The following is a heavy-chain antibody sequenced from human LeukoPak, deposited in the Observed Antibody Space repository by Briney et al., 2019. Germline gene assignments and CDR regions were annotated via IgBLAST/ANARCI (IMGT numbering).Heavy chain of an antibody. J-gene: IGHJ4*02. CDR1: GGSISTYY. V-gene: IGHV4-59*12. CDR2: IYHSGST. Sequence: SETLSLTCTVSGGSISTYYWSWIRQPPGKGLEWIGYIYHSGSTNYNPSLKSRVTISLDTSKNQFSLKLTSVTAADTAVYYCARDFPEGNGAITMLRGVRLHRRTYFDYWGQGTLVTVSS. CDR3: ARDFPEGNGAITMLRGVRLHRRTYFDY. D-gene: IGHD3-10*01.